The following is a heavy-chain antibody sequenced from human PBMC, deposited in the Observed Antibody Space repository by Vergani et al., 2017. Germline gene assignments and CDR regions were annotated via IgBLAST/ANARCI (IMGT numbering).Heavy chain of an antibody. D-gene: IGHD6-19*01. CDR1: GYTFTSYG. CDR3: AGFRELLVQGSNWFDP. J-gene: IGHJ5*02. Sequence: QVQLVQSGAEVKKPGASVKVSCKASGYTFTSYGISWVRQAPGQGLEWMGWISAYNGNTNYAQKLQGRVTMTTDTSTSTAYMELRSLRSDDTAVYYCAGFRELLVQGSNWFDPWGQGTLVTVSS. V-gene: IGHV1-18*04. CDR2: ISAYNGNT.